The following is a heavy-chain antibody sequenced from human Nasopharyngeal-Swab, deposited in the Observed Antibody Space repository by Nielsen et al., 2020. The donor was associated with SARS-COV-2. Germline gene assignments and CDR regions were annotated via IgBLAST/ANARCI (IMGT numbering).Heavy chain of an antibody. D-gene: IGHD5-24*01. CDR2: IIPVLPIT. Sequence: SVKVSCKTSGGTFGSYGISWVRQAPGEGLEWMGGIIPVLPITRYAQKFRDRVTITADASTSTAYMELSSLRSEDTATYYCARGGWLRRDYYYLYYYMDVWGKGTTVTVSS. J-gene: IGHJ6*03. CDR1: GGTFGSYG. V-gene: IGHV1-69*10. CDR3: ARGGWLRRDYYYLYYYMDV.